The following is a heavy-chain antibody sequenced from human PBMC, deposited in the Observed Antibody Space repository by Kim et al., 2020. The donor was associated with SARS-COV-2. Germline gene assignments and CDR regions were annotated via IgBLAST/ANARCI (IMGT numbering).Heavy chain of an antibody. CDR3: ARNFTYYETVRWFDP. D-gene: IGHD3-22*01. Sequence: GESLKISCKASGYDFTKHWISWVRQTPGIGLEWMGRIDPSDSYTNYSPSSEGHVSMSIDKSITTAYLQWSSLKTSESAIHYCARNFTYYETVRWFDPWGQ. CDR2: IDPSDSYT. CDR1: GYDFTKHW. V-gene: IGHV5-10-1*01. J-gene: IGHJ5*02.